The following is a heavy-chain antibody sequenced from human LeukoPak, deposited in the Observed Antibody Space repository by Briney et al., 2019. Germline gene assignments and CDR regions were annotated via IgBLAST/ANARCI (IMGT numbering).Heavy chain of an antibody. CDR3: ARGLGSGWYYYYYGMDV. J-gene: IGHJ6*02. V-gene: IGHV1-8*01. D-gene: IGHD6-19*01. CDR1: GYTFTSYD. CDR2: MYPNSGNT. Sequence: ASVKVSCKASGYTFTSYDINWVRQATGQGVEWMGWMYPNSGNTGYAQKFQGRVTMTRNPSISTAYMELSTLRSEDTAVYYCARGLGSGWYYYYYGMDVWGQGTTVTVSS.